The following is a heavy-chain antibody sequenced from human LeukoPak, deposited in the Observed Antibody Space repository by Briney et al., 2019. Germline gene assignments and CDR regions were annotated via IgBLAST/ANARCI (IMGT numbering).Heavy chain of an antibody. CDR2: ISYDGSNK. CDR1: GFTFSSYA. D-gene: IGHD5-18*01. V-gene: IGHV3-30-3*01. CDR3: SSPDTADT. J-gene: IGHJ4*02. Sequence: GGSLRLSCAASGFTFSSYAMDWVRQAPGKGLEWVAVISYDGSNKYYADSVKGRFTISRGNSKNTLYLQMNSLRTEDTAVYYCSSPDTADTWGQGTLVTVSS.